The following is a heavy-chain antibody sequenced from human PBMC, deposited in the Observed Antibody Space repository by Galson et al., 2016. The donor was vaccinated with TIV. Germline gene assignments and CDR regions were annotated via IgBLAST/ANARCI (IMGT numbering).Heavy chain of an antibody. CDR2: INPDSGDT. Sequence: SVKVSCKASGYTFTGYYMHWVRQAPGQGLEWMGWINPDSGDTNSAQEFLGRVTMTRDTSITTAYMDVSRLRSDDTAVYFCARALNYGMDVWGQGTAVTVSS. J-gene: IGHJ6*02. CDR1: GYTFTGYY. D-gene: IGHD3-10*01. V-gene: IGHV1-2*02. CDR3: ARALNYGMDV.